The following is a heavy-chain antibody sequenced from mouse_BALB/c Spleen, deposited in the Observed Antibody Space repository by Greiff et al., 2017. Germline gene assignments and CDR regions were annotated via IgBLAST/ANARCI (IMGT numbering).Heavy chain of an antibody. CDR3: ARPYYDYDDAMDY. CDR1: GYTFTSYN. D-gene: IGHD2-4*01. Sequence: LQQPGAELVKPGASVKMSCKASGYTFTSYNMHWVKQTPGQGLEWIGAIYPGNGDTSYNQKFKGKATLTADKSSSTAYMQLSSLTSEDSAVYYCARPYYDYDDAMDYWGQGTSVTVSS. CDR2: IYPGNGDT. V-gene: IGHV1-12*01. J-gene: IGHJ4*01.